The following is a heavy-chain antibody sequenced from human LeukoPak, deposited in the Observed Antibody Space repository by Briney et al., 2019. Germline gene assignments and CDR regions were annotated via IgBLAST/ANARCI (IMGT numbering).Heavy chain of an antibody. CDR3: ARGGSYYGSGRFDY. V-gene: IGHV4-59*01. CDR1: GGSISSYY. D-gene: IGHD1-26*01. Sequence: PSETLSLTWTVSGGSISSYYWSWIRQPPGKGLGGIGYIYYSGSTNYNPSLKSRVTISVDTSKNQFSLKLSSVTAADTAVYYCARGGSYYGSGRFDYWGQGTLVTVSS. CDR2: IYYSGST. J-gene: IGHJ4*02.